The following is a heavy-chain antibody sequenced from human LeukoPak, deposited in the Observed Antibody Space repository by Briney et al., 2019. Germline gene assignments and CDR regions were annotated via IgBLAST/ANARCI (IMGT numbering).Heavy chain of an antibody. CDR3: ARGETPGIAAAGTTNFDY. CDR1: GYTFTSYY. J-gene: IGHJ4*02. CDR2: INPSGGST. Sequence: ASVKVSCKASGYTFTSYYMHWVRQAPGQGLEWMGIINPSGGSTSYAQKFQGRVTMTRDTSTSTVYMELSSLRSEDTAVYYCARGETPGIAAAGTTNFDYWGQGTLVTVPS. V-gene: IGHV1-46*01. D-gene: IGHD6-13*01.